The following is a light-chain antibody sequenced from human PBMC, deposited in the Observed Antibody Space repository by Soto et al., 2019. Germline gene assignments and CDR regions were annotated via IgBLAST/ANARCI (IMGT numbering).Light chain of an antibody. J-gene: IGKJ1*01. Sequence: EIVLTQSPGTLSLSLGERGTLSCRASQRFGSSNLAWYQQKPGQAPRLLIYSTTSRATGIPDRFSGSGSGTEFTLTISRLEPEDFAVYYCQQYGNSPWTFGQGTKVEIK. V-gene: IGKV3-20*01. CDR3: QQYGNSPWT. CDR1: QRFGSSN. CDR2: STT.